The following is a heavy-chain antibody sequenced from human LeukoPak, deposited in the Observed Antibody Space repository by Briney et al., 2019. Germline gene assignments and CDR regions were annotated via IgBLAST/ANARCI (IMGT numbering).Heavy chain of an antibody. J-gene: IGHJ6*04. CDR3: ARVSSGKGWNYYYYGMDV. V-gene: IGHV3-7*03. CDR1: GFIFSGYW. Sequence: PGGSLRLSCATSGFIFSGYWMTWVRQAPGKGLEWVANIKQDGSEKYYVDSVKGRFTISRDNAKNSLYLQMNSLRADDTAVYYRARVSSGKGWNYYYYGMDVWGKGTTVTVSS. D-gene: IGHD1-1*01. CDR2: IKQDGSEK.